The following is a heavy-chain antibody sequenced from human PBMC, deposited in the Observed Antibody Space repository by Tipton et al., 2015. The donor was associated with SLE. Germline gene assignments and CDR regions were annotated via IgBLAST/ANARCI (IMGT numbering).Heavy chain of an antibody. V-gene: IGHV4-34*01. D-gene: IGHD2-2*01. CDR2: INHSGST. J-gene: IGHJ4*02. CDR3: ARGPVVVPAVLDY. CDR1: GGSFSGYY. Sequence: TLSLTCAVYGGSFSGYYWSWIRQPPGKGLEWIGEINHSGSTNYNPSLKSRVTISVDTSKNQFSLKLSSVTAADTAVYYCARGPVVVPAVLDYWGQGTLVTVSS.